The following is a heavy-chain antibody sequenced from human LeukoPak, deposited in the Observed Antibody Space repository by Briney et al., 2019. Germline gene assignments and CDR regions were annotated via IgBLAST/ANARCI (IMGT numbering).Heavy chain of an antibody. Sequence: GGSLRLSCAASGFTFSVSAMHWVRQASGKGLEWVGRIRSKANNYATAYAASVKGRFTISRDDSKNTAYLQMNSLKTEDTAVYYCTSRDCSGGNCYTSDYWGQGTLVTVSS. V-gene: IGHV3-73*01. D-gene: IGHD2-15*01. CDR1: GFTFSVSA. CDR2: IRSKANNYAT. CDR3: TSRDCSGGNCYTSDY. J-gene: IGHJ4*02.